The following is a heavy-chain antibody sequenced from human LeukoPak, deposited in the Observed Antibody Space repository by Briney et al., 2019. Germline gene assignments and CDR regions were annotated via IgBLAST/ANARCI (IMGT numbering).Heavy chain of an antibody. V-gene: IGHV3-11*01. CDR2: ISSSGSTI. CDR1: GFTFSDYY. J-gene: IGHJ3*02. Sequence: GGSLRLSCAASGFTFSDYYMSWIRQAPGKGLEWVSYISSSGSTIYYADSVKGRFTISRDNAKNSLYLQMNSLRAEDTAVYYCARDSPQIFPHAFDIWGQGTMVTVSS. D-gene: IGHD3-9*01. CDR3: ARDSPQIFPHAFDI.